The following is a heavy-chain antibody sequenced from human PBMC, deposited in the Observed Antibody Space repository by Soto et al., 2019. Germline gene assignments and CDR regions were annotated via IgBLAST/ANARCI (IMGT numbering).Heavy chain of an antibody. J-gene: IGHJ5*02. CDR1: GGSISSYY. D-gene: IGHD3-10*01. CDR3: ARAREYGSGSYYNADRVNWFDP. V-gene: IGHV4-59*12. Sequence: SETLSLTCTVSGGSISSYYWSWIRQPPGKGLEWIGYIYYSGSTYYNPSLKSRVTISVDTSKNQFSLKLSSVTAADTAVYYCARAREYGSGSYYNADRVNWFDPWGQGTLVTVSS. CDR2: IYYSGST.